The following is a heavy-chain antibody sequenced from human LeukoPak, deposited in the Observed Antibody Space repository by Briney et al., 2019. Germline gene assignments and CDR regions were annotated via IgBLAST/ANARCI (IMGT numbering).Heavy chain of an antibody. J-gene: IGHJ4*02. D-gene: IGHD5-24*01. CDR3: ARDRGSQRWLQSPGPPAN. V-gene: IGHV3-30*02. CDR2: ILHDGNND. Sequence: PGGALRLSCAAAEFPFITYGMHWGRQAPGKGREGGAFILHDGNNDYYADSVKGRFTISRDNAKNSLYLQMNSLRAEDTAVYYCARDRGSQRWLQSPGPPANWGQGTLVTVSS. CDR1: EFPFITYG.